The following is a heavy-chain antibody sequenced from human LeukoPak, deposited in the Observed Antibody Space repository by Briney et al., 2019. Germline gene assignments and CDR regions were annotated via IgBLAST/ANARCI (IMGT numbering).Heavy chain of an antibody. CDR1: GFTFSSYA. D-gene: IGHD6-19*01. J-gene: IGHJ6*02. CDR3: ARDLHRYSSGWYRGLYYYGMDV. CDR2: ISYDGSNK. V-gene: IGHV3-30-3*01. Sequence: PGGSLRLSCAASGFTFSSYAMHWVRQAPGKGLEWVAVISYDGSNKYYADSVKGRFTISRDHSKNTLYLQMNSLRAEDTAVYYCARDLHRYSSGWYRGLYYYGMDVWGQGSKVTDCS.